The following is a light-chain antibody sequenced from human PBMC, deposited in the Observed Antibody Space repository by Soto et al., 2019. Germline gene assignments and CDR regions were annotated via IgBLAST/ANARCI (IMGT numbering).Light chain of an antibody. CDR1: QSVSXXSGGKNY. CDR2: WAS. CDR3: QQYYSNSYT. Sequence: DIVMTXSPDSXXXSLGERXXXXXXXXQSVSXXSGGKNYLAWYQQKPGQPPQLLISWASTRESGVPDRFSGSGSGTDFTLTISSLQAEDVAVYYCQQYYSNSYTFGQGTKLEIK. J-gene: IGKJ2*01. V-gene: IGKV4-1*01.